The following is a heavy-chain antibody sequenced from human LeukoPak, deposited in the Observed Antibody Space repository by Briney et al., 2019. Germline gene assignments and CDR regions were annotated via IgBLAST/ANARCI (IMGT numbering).Heavy chain of an antibody. J-gene: IGHJ4*02. CDR2: ISGDGGST. Sequence: PGGSLRLSCAASGFTFDDYAMHWVRQAPGKGLEWASLISGDGGSTYYADSAKGRFTISRDNSKNSLYLQMNSLRTEDTALYYCAKNEGYWDSSGPDYWGQGTLVTVSS. V-gene: IGHV3-43*02. D-gene: IGHD3-22*01. CDR3: AKNEGYWDSSGPDY. CDR1: GFTFDDYA.